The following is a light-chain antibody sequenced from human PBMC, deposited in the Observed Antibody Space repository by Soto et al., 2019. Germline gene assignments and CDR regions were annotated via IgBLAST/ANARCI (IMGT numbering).Light chain of an antibody. CDR3: QQYNNWWT. CDR2: GAS. CDR1: RSVTNNY. Sequence: EIVLTQSPGTLSFFPGERATLSCRASRSVTNNYLAWHQQKPGQTPRLLIYGASSRATGIPDRFSGSGSGTDFTLTISSPQSEDSAVYYCQQYNNWWTFGQGTKVDIK. V-gene: IGKV3-20*01. J-gene: IGKJ1*01.